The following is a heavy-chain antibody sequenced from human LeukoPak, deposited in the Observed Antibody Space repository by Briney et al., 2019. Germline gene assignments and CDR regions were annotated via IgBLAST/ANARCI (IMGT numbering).Heavy chain of an antibody. D-gene: IGHD1-1*01. Sequence: GASVKVSCTASGYPFTGYFIHRVRQAPGQGLEWMGRIDPNNGGTSYAQKFHGRVTVTRDTSSTTAYMEITKLRSEYTAGYYCASAVRYRCYYYYGLDVWGQGTTVTVSS. CDR2: IDPNNGGT. CDR1: GYPFTGYF. V-gene: IGHV1-2*06. CDR3: ASAVRYRCYYYYGLDV. J-gene: IGHJ6*02.